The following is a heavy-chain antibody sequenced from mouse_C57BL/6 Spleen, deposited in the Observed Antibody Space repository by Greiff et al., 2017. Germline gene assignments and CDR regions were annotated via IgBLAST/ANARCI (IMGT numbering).Heavy chain of an antibody. CDR2: ISDGGSYT. V-gene: IGHV5-4*01. Sequence: DVKLVESGGGLVKPGGSLKLSCAASGFTFSSYAMSWVRQTPEKRLEWVATISDGGSYTYYPDNVKGRFTISRDNAKNNLYLQMSHLKSEDTAMYYCARDRATGYAMDYWGQGTSVTVSS. D-gene: IGHD3-1*01. CDR3: ARDRATGYAMDY. J-gene: IGHJ4*01. CDR1: GFTFSSYA.